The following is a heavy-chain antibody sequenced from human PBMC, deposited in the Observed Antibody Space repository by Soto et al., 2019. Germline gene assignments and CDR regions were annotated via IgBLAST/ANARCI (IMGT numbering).Heavy chain of an antibody. V-gene: IGHV1-24*01. CDR2: FDPEDGET. Sequence: ASVKVSCKVSGYTLTELSMHWVRQAPGKGREWMGGFDPEDGETIYAQKFQGRVTMTEDTSTDTAYMELSSLRSEDTAVYYCATDMGSSGYYFDYWGQGTLVTVSS. CDR3: ATDMGSSGYYFDY. CDR1: GYTLTELS. J-gene: IGHJ4*02. D-gene: IGHD3-22*01.